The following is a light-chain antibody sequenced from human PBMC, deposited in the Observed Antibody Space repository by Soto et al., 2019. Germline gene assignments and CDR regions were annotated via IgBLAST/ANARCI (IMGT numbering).Light chain of an antibody. J-gene: IGLJ1*01. Sequence: LTQPRSVSASPGQSVTTSCTGTSSDVGRYDYVSWYQQHPGKAPKLIVYDVTERPSGVPDRFSGSKSGNTASLTISGLQAEDEADYSCCSFAGSYSYVFGTGTKVTVL. CDR3: CSFAGSYSYV. V-gene: IGLV2-11*01. CDR2: DVT. CDR1: SSDVGRYDY.